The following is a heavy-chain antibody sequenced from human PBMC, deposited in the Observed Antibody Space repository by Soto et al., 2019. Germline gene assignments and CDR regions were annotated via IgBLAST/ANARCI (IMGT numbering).Heavy chain of an antibody. D-gene: IGHD3-3*01. CDR3: AKDEIFGVVIIRFDY. V-gene: IGHV3-23*01. J-gene: IGHJ4*02. CDR2: ISDGGGST. Sequence: EKGLEWVSAISDGGGSTYYADSVKGRFTISRDNSKNTLYLQMNSLRAEDTAVYYCAKDEIFGVVIIRFDYWGQGTLVTVSS.